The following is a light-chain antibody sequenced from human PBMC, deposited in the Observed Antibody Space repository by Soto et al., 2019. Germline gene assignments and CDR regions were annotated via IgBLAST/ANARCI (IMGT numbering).Light chain of an antibody. CDR2: AAS. J-gene: IGKJ1*01. CDR1: QSISSY. Sequence: DIQMTQSPSSLSASVGDRVTITCRASQSISSYLNWYQQKPGKAPKLLIHAASSLESGVPSRFSGSGSGTEFTLSFSSLQPDDFATYYCQQYNSYPWTFGQGTKVDIK. CDR3: QQYNSYPWT. V-gene: IGKV1-39*01.